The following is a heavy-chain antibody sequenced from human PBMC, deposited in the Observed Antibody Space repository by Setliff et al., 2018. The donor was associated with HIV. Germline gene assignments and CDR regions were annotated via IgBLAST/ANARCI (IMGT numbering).Heavy chain of an antibody. CDR3: AKVLGVIMAFDI. J-gene: IGHJ3*02. Sequence: PSETLSLTCSLSGGSITTCYWSWLRQTPGRGLEWLGYIYHTGRTVYNPSLGSRVTISMDTSRNQFSLNLGSATAADTGVYYCAKVLGVIMAFDIWGPGAPVTVSS. V-gene: IGHV4-59*01. CDR1: GGSITTCY. CDR2: IYHTGRT.